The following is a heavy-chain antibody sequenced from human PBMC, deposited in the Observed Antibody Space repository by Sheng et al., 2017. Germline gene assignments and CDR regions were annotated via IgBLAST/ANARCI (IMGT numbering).Heavy chain of an antibody. CDR1: GFTFSNAW. V-gene: IGHV3-15*01. CDR3: TTVSGRSYYYYYYMDV. CDR2: IKSKTDGGTT. Sequence: EVQLVESGGGLVKPGGSLRLSCAASGFTFSNAWMSWVRQAPGKGLEWVGRIKSKTDGGTTDYAAPVKGRFTISRDDSKNTLYLQMNSLKTEDTAVYYCTTVSGRSYYYYYYMDVWGKGTTVTVSS. J-gene: IGHJ6*03. D-gene: IGHD2-15*01.